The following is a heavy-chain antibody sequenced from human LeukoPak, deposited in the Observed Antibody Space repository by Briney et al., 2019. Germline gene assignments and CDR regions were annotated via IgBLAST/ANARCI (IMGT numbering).Heavy chain of an antibody. D-gene: IGHD1-14*01. CDR3: ARDAGHNRFDY. Sequence: SETLSLTCAVYGGSFSGYYWSWIRQPPGKELEWIGEINHSGSTNYNPSLKSRVTISVDTSKNQFSLKLSSVTAADTAVYYCARDAGHNRFDYWGQGTLVTVSS. V-gene: IGHV4-34*01. CDR2: INHSGST. CDR1: GGSFSGYY. J-gene: IGHJ4*02.